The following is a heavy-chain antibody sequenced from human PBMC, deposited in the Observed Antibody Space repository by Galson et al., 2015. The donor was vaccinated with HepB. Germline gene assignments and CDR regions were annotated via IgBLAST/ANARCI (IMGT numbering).Heavy chain of an antibody. CDR1: GYSSTSYW. J-gene: IGHJ1*01. V-gene: IGHV5-51*01. CDR3: ARQGGCSGGSCYSPHFQH. Sequence: QSGAEVKKPGESLKISCKGSGYSSTSYWIGWVRQMPGKGLEWMGIIYPGDSDTRYSPSFQGQVTISADKSISTAYLQWSSLKASDTAMYYCARQGGCSGGSCYSPHFQHWGQGTLVTVSS. CDR2: IYPGDSDT. D-gene: IGHD2-15*01.